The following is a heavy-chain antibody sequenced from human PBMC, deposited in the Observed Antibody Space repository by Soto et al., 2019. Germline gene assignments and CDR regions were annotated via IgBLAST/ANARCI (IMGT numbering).Heavy chain of an antibody. Sequence: QLQLQESGPGLVKPSETLSLTCTVSGGSISSSSYYWGWIRQPPGKGLEWIGSIYYSGSTYYNPSLKSRVTISVDPSKNQFSLKLSSVPAADTAVYYCATPGPGRFGELEGGVGGYYFDYWGQGTLVTVSS. CDR1: GGSISSSSYY. J-gene: IGHJ4*02. CDR2: IYYSGST. CDR3: ATPGPGRFGELEGGVGGYYFDY. V-gene: IGHV4-39*01. D-gene: IGHD3-10*01.